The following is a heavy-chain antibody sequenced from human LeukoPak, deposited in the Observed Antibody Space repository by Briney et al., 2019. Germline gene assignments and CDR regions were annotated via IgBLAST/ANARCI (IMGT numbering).Heavy chain of an antibody. J-gene: IGHJ4*02. CDR2: ISSSGSTI. CDR1: GFTFSDYY. Sequence: AGGSLRLSCAASGFTFSDYYMSWIRQAPGKGLEWVSYISSSGSTIYYADSVKGRFTISRDNAKNSLYLQMNSLRAEDTAVYYCAREGDTYYDFWSGYYSDYWGQGTLVTVSS. V-gene: IGHV3-11*04. CDR3: AREGDTYYDFWSGYYSDY. D-gene: IGHD3-3*01.